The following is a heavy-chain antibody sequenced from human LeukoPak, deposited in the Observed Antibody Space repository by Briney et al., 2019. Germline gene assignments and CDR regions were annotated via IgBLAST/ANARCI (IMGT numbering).Heavy chain of an antibody. D-gene: IGHD3-16*01. J-gene: IGHJ4*02. CDR1: GFTFTNHS. Sequence: GGSLRLSCIASGFTFTNHSMSWVRQPPGKGLEWVAMVRPGGSDKYYVDSVKGRFTLSRDNSKASVYLQLSSLKVEDTAVYYCARDRRDADTPLFMWGQGTLLTVSS. V-gene: IGHV3-7*01. CDR3: ARDRRDADTPLFM. CDR2: VRPGGSDK.